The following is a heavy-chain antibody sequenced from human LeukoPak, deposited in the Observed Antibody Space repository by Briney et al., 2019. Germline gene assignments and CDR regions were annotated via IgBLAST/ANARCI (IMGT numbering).Heavy chain of an antibody. J-gene: IGHJ5*02. D-gene: IGHD1-26*01. Sequence: GGSLRLSCAASGFTFDDYGMSWVRQAPGKGLEWVSGINWNGGSTGYADSVKGRFTISRDNAKNSLYLQMNSLRAEDTALYYCARDSVVGATVSSNWFYPWGQGTLVTVSS. CDR3: ARDSVVGATVSSNWFYP. CDR1: GFTFDDYG. CDR2: INWNGGST. V-gene: IGHV3-20*04.